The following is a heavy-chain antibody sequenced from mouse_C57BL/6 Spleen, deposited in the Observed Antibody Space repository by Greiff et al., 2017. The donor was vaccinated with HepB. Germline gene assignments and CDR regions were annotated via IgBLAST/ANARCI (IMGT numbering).Heavy chain of an antibody. CDR2: IRNKANGYTT. J-gene: IGHJ4*01. CDR3: ARFPLYYAMDY. Sequence: EVKVVESGGGLVQPGGSLSLSCAASGFTFTDYYMSWVRQPPGKALEWLGFIRNKANGYTTEYSASVKGRFTISRDNSQSILYLQMNALRAEDSATYYCARFPLYYAMDYWGQGTSVTVSS. V-gene: IGHV7-3*01. CDR1: GFTFTDYY.